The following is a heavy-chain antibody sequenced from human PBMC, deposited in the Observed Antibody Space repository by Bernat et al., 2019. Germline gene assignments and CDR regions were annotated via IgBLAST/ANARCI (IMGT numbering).Heavy chain of an antibody. CDR1: VFTFSSYG. D-gene: IGHD3/OR15-3a*01. Sequence: QVQLVESGGGVVQPGRSLRLSCAASVFTFSSYGMHWVRQAPGKGLEWVAVIWYDGSNKYYADSVKGRFTISRDNSKNTLYLQMNSLRAEDTAVYYCARGGELGILDGWGQGTLVTVSS. CDR3: ARGGELGILDG. V-gene: IGHV3-33*01. CDR2: IWYDGSNK. J-gene: IGHJ4*02.